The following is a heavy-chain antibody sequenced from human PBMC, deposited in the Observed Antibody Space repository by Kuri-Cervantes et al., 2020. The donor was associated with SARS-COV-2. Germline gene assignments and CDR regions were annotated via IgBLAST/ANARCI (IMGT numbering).Heavy chain of an antibody. D-gene: IGHD3-22*01. CDR2: ISGSGGST. Sequence: GESLKISCAASGFTFSSYAMSWVRQAPGKGLEWVSAISGSGGSTYYADSVKGRFTISRDNSKNTLYLQMNSLRAEDTAVYYCAKVTLVTSVIVVVEAYFDYWGQGTLVTVSS. V-gene: IGHV3-23*01. J-gene: IGHJ4*02. CDR3: AKVTLVTSVIVVVEAYFDY. CDR1: GFTFSSYA.